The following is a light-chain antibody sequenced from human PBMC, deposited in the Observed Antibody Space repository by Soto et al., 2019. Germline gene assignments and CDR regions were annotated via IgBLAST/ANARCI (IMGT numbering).Light chain of an antibody. V-gene: IGKV3-20*01. J-gene: IGKJ5*01. CDR1: QSVSSSY. CDR3: QQYGSSPET. Sequence: EIVLTQSPGTLSLSPGERATLSCRASQSVSSSYLAWYQQKPGQAPRLLICGASSRATGIPDRFSGSGSGTAFTLTISRLEPEDFAVYYCQQYGSSPETFGQGTRLQIK. CDR2: GAS.